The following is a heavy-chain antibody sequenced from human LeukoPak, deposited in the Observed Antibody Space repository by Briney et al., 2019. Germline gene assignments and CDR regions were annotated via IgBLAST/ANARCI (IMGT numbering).Heavy chain of an antibody. CDR3: ARGADGVSSNSRGWFDP. J-gene: IGHJ5*02. CDR1: GFTFSRYS. Sequence: GGSLSLSCAASGFTFSRYSMNWAREAPGEGLEGVSSISISSNYIYYTDSVKGRRTISRDNGKNSLYLQMNSLRAEDTAVYSCARGADGVSSNSRGWFDPWGQRTLVTVSS. CDR2: ISISSNYI. D-gene: IGHD2-15*01. V-gene: IGHV3-21*01.